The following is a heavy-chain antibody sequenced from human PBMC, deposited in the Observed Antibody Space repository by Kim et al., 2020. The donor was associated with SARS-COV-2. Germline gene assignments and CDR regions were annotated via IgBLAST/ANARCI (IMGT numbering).Heavy chain of an antibody. CDR3: ARDSSVYGSGSYYNPMDV. V-gene: IGHV3-20*01. Sequence: KGRFTISRDNAKNSLYLQMNSLRAEDTAWYHCARDSSVYGSGSYYNPMDVWGQGTTVTVSS. J-gene: IGHJ6*02. D-gene: IGHD3-10*01.